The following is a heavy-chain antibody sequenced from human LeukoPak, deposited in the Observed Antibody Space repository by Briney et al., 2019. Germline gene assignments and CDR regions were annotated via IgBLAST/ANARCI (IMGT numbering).Heavy chain of an antibody. CDR2: INPSGAST. D-gene: IGHD6-13*01. Sequence: ASVTVSCKASGYTFTSYYLHWVRQAPGQGLEWMSIINPSGASTSYEQKFQGRVTMTSDTSTSRVYMELSSLRSEDTAVYYCARGIVTAAGTGGWYFDYWGQGTLVTVSS. CDR3: ARGIVTAAGTGGWYFDY. J-gene: IGHJ4*02. V-gene: IGHV1-46*01. CDR1: GYTFTSYY.